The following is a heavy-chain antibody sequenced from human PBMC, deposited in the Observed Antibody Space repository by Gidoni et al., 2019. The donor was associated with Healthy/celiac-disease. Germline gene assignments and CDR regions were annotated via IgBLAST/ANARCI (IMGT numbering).Heavy chain of an antibody. Sequence: QVQLQESGPGLVKPSQTLSLTCTVSGGSLSSGSYYWSWIRQPAGKGLEWIGRIYTSGSTNYNPSLKSRVTISVDTSKNQFSLKLSSVTATDTAVYYCARWVYDSGYDPIWFGMDVWGQGTTVTVSS. V-gene: IGHV4-61*02. CDR2: IYTSGST. J-gene: IGHJ6*02. CDR3: ARWVYDSGYDPIWFGMDV. CDR1: GGSLSSGSYY. D-gene: IGHD5-12*01.